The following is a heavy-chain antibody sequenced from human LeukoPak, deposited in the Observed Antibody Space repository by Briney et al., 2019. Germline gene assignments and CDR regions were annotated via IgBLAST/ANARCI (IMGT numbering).Heavy chain of an antibody. CDR2: ISGSGGST. V-gene: IGHV3-23*01. CDR3: ATSTTVTTFDDAFDI. D-gene: IGHD4-17*01. CDR1: GFTFDDYA. Sequence: GGSLRLSCAASGFTFDDYAMSWVRQAPGKGLEWVSAISGSGGSTYYADSVKGRFTISRDNSKNTLYLQMNSLRAEDTAVYYCATSTTVTTFDDAFDIWGQGTMVTVSS. J-gene: IGHJ3*02.